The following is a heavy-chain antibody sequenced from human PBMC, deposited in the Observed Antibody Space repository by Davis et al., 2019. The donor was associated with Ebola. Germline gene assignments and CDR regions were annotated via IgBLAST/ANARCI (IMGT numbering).Heavy chain of an antibody. CDR1: GYTFSNYG. V-gene: IGHV1-69*13. CDR2: IIPIFGTA. D-gene: IGHD6-13*01. CDR3: ARDGVAAAGTDY. J-gene: IGHJ4*02. Sequence: AASVKVSCKASGYTFSNYGISWVRQAPGQGLEWMGGIIPIFGTANYAQKFQGRVTITADESTSTAYMELSSLRSEDTAVYYCARDGVAAAGTDYWGQGTLVTVSS.